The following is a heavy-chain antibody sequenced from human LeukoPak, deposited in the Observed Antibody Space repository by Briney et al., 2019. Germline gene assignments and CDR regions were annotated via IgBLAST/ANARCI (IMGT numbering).Heavy chain of an antibody. CDR3: ARGHYDILTGSYLFVGYYYMDV. CDR2: IYTSGST. V-gene: IGHV4-4*07. CDR1: GGSISSYY. Sequence: PSETLSLTXTVSGGSISSYYWSWIGQPAGKGLEWIGRIYTSGSTNYNPSLKSRVTMSVDTSKNQFSLKLSSVTAADTAVYYCARGHYDILTGSYLFVGYYYMDVWGKGTTVTVSS. J-gene: IGHJ6*03. D-gene: IGHD3-9*01.